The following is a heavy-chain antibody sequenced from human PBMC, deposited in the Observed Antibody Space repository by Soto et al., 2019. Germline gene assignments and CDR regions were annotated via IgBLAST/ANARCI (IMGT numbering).Heavy chain of an antibody. CDR3: ARVRMTPDYCDSSGYPWDY. CDR2: IIPIFGTA. CDR1: GGTFSSYA. J-gene: IGHJ4*02. Sequence: ASVKGSCTGSGGTFSSYAIGWVRQAPGQGLEWMGGIIPIFGTANYAQKFQGRVTITADKSTSTAYMGLSSLRSEDTAVYYCARVRMTPDYCDSSGYPWDYWGQGTLVTVS. V-gene: IGHV1-69*06. D-gene: IGHD3-22*01.